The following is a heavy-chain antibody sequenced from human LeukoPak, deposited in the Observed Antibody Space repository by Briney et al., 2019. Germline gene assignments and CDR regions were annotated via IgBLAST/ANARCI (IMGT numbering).Heavy chain of an antibody. V-gene: IGHV3-23*01. CDR3: ARDEYGDYGCDR. D-gene: IGHD4-17*01. CDR2: LSAGGGRT. J-gene: IGHJ5*02. Sequence: GGSLRLSCAASGFTLSMYALSWVSLAPGKGLDWVSALSAGGGRTYYAESVDGRFTIATEKSTNTLCLQMNSLRAEDTAVYYCARDEYGDYGCDRWGQGTLVTVSS. CDR1: GFTLSMYA.